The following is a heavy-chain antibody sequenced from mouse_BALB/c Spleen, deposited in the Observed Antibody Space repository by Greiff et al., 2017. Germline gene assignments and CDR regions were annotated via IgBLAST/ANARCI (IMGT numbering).Heavy chain of an antibody. CDR3: ARAGDGYPFYYAMDY. V-gene: IGHV2-9*02. CDR2: IWAGGST. CDR1: GFSLTSYG. D-gene: IGHD2-3*01. J-gene: IGHJ4*01. Sequence: QVQLQQSGPGLVAPSQSLSITCTVSGFSLTSYGVHWVRQPPGKGLEWLGVIWAGGSTNYNSALMSRLSISKDNSKSQVFLKMNSLQTDDTAMYYCARAGDGYPFYYAMDYWGQGTSVTVSS.